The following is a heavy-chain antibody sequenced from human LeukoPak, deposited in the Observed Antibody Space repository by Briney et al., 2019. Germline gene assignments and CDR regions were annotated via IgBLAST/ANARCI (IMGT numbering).Heavy chain of an antibody. J-gene: IGHJ4*02. CDR1: GFTFSSYA. V-gene: IGHV3-30-3*01. CDR3: AIPSLYGSGL. CDR2: ISYDGSNK. D-gene: IGHD3-10*01. Sequence: GGSLRLSCAASGFTFSSYAMHWVRQAPGKGLEWVAVISYDGSNKYYADSVKGRFTISRDNSKNTLYLQMNSLRAEDTAVYYCAIPSLYGSGLWGQGTLVTVSS.